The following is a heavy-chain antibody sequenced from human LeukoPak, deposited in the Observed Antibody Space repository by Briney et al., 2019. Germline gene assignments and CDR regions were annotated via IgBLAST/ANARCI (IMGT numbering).Heavy chain of an antibody. J-gene: IGHJ4*02. V-gene: IGHV1-46*01. D-gene: IGHD3-10*01. CDR3: ASELSRGDEGFDY. Sequence: ASVKVSCKASGYTFTSYYMHWVRQAPGQGLEWMGIINPSGGSTSYAQKFQGRVMMTRDTSTSTVYMELSSLRSEDTAVYYCASELSRGDEGFDYWGQGTLVTVSS. CDR2: INPSGGST. CDR1: GYTFTSYY.